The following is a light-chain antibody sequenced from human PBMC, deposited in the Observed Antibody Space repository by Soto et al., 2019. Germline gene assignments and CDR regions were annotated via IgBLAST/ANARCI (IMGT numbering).Light chain of an antibody. V-gene: IGKV1-39*01. CDR2: AAS. J-gene: IGKJ3*01. CDR3: QYSFSTL. Sequence: DIQLTQSPSLSASVGDRVTINCRASESIKNYLNWFQQKPGKAPRVLIYAASTLQGGVPSRFSGSGSGTYFTLTISSVQPEDFATYFCQYSFSTLFGPGTKVDFK. CDR1: ESIKNY.